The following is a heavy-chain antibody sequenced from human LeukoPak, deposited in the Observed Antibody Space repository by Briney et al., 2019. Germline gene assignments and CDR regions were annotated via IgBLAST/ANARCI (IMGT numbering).Heavy chain of an antibody. CDR2: INHSGST. CDR1: GGSFSGYY. CDR3: ARAGPRIRGNYYYYYMDV. V-gene: IGHV4-34*01. Sequence: SETLSLTCGVYGGSFSGYYWSWIRQPPEKGLEWIGEINHSGSTNYNPSFKSRVTISVDTSKNQFSLKLSSVTAADTAVYYCARAGPRIRGNYYYYYMDVWGKGTTVTVSS. J-gene: IGHJ6*03. D-gene: IGHD2-15*01.